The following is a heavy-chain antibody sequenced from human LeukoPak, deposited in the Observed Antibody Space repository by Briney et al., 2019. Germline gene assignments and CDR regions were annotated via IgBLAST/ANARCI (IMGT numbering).Heavy chain of an antibody. CDR2: TYYRSKWYN. Sequence: SQTLSLTCAISGDSVSSNSAAWNWIRQSPSRGLEWLGRTYYRSKWYNDYAVSVKSRITINPDTSKNQFSLKLSSVTAADTAVYYCARNGDYYEKSGYYYLFDFWGQGTLVTVSS. V-gene: IGHV6-1*01. J-gene: IGHJ4*02. CDR1: GDSVSSNSAA. CDR3: ARNGDYYEKSGYYYLFDF. D-gene: IGHD3-22*01.